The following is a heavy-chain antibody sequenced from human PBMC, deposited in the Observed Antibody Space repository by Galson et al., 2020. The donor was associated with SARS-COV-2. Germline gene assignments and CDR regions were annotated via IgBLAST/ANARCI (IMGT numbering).Heavy chain of an antibody. CDR1: GDSINSGSYY. Sequence: SETLSLTCTVSGDSINSGSYYWGWIRQPAGKGLEWIGRVYTSGSTNYNPSLQSRVTVLMDRSKNQFSLKLTSVTAADTAVYFCTREGGSVAATPGGMDVWGQGTTVTVSS. CDR2: VYTSGST. CDR3: TREGGSVAATPGGMDV. D-gene: IGHD6-19*01. J-gene: IGHJ6*02. V-gene: IGHV4-61*02.